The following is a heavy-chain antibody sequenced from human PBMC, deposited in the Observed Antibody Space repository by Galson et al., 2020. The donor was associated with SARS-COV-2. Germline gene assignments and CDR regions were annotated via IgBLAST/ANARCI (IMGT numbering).Heavy chain of an antibody. CDR1: DAPMSSYY. D-gene: IGHD4-17*01. V-gene: IGHV4-59*01. CDR2: ISYSGST. CDR3: ARDPAPLYGDNYYYGMDV. J-gene: IGHJ6*02. Sequence: ETSETLSLTCSVSDAPMSSYYWSWIRQPPGKGLEWIGYISYSGSTNYNPSLRSRVTILVDLSKNQFSLKLSSVTAADTAVYYCARDPAPLYGDNYYYGMDVWGRGTTVTVSS.